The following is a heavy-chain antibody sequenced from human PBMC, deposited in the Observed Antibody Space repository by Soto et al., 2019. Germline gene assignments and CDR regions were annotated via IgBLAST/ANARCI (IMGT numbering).Heavy chain of an antibody. CDR2: IYHSGST. V-gene: IGHV4-4*02. D-gene: IGHD3-22*01. CDR1: GGSISSSNW. Sequence: SETLSLTCAVSGGSISSSNWWSWVRQPPGKGLEWIGEIYHSGSTNYNPSLKSRVTISVDKSKNQFSLKLSSVTAADTAVYYCARDGDDSTSYYFDYWGQGTLVTVSS. CDR3: ARDGDDSTSYYFDY. J-gene: IGHJ4*02.